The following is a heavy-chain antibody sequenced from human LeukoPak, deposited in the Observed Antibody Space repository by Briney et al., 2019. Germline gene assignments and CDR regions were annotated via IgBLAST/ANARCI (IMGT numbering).Heavy chain of an antibody. CDR3: ASATSLESSGWYVSDY. D-gene: IGHD6-19*01. Sequence: GSSVKVSFKASGYTFTSYYMHWVRQAPGQGLEWMGIINPSGGSTSYAQKFQVRVTMTRDTSTSTVYMELSSLRSEATAVYYCASATSLESSGWYVSDYWGQGTLVTVSS. CDR1: GYTFTSYY. CDR2: INPSGGST. V-gene: IGHV1-46*01. J-gene: IGHJ4*02.